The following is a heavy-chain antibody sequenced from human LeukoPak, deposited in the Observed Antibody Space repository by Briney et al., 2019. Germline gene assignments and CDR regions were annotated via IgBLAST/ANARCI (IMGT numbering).Heavy chain of an antibody. CDR3: ATAMTTVTTSADY. V-gene: IGHV3-30*04. J-gene: IGHJ4*02. D-gene: IGHD4-11*01. CDR1: GFTFSNYE. Sequence: GGSLRLSCAAYGFTFSNYEMNWVRQAPGKGLEWVAVIPYDGSNKYYADSVKGRFTISRDNSKNTLYLQMNSLRAEDTAVYYCATAMTTVTTSADYWGQGTLVTVSS. CDR2: IPYDGSNK.